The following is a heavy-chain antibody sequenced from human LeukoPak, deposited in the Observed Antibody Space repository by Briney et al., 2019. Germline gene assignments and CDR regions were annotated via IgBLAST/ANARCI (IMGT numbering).Heavy chain of an antibody. CDR1: GFTFSSYA. CDR3: AKDPIKYTGY. CDR2: ISYDGSNK. D-gene: IGHD1-1*01. V-gene: IGHV3-30-3*01. Sequence: GGSLRLSCAASGFTFSSYAMHWVRQAPGKGLEWVAVISYDGSNKYYADSVKGRFTISRDNSKNTLYLQMNSLRAEDTAVYYCAKDPIKYTGYWGQGTLVTVSS. J-gene: IGHJ4*02.